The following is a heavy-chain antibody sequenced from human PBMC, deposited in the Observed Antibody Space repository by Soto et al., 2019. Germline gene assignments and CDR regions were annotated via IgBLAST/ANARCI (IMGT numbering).Heavy chain of an antibody. CDR3: RGYCSGGRCPQTIDFDY. V-gene: IGHV3-30*03. J-gene: IGHJ4*02. Sequence: PGGSVRLSCAASGFTLSSYDIHWVRQAPGKGLEWVAVMSREGSNKYYADSVKGRFTVSRDNSKNTLYLQMNSLRAEDTAVYYCRGYCSGGRCPQTIDFDYWRQGTLVTVSS. CDR2: MSREGSNK. CDR1: GFTLSSYD. D-gene: IGHD2-15*01.